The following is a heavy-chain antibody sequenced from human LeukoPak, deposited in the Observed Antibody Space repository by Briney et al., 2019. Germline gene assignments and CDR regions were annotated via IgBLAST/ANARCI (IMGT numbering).Heavy chain of an antibody. CDR1: GFTFSEYW. V-gene: IGHV3-7*05. J-gene: IGHJ5*01. CDR2: INEDGSEK. D-gene: IGHD4-23*01. CDR3: AQRSTLISDS. Sequence: GGSLRLSCAASGFTFSEYWVTWVRQAPRTGLEWVANINEDGSEKNYVDSVKGRFTISRDNAKNSLYLHMNSLRGEDTAVYYCAQRSTLISDSWGQGTLVTVSS.